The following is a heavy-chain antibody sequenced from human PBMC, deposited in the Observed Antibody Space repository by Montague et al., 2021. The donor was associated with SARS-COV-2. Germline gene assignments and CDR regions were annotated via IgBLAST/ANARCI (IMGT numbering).Heavy chain of an antibody. D-gene: IGHD3-9*01. Sequence: ALSLTCTVSGGSISSGSYYWSWIRQPAGKGLEWIGRIYTSGXTXYXXXXKXRVTISVDTSKNQFSLKLSSVTAADTAVYYCAREWVYYDILTGYRNWFDPWGQGTLVTASS. V-gene: IGHV4-61*02. CDR2: IYTSGXT. CDR3: AREWVYYDILTGYRNWFDP. CDR1: GGSISSGSYY. J-gene: IGHJ5*02.